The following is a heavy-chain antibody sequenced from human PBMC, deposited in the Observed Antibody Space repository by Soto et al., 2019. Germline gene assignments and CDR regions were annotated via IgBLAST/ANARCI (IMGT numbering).Heavy chain of an antibody. V-gene: IGHV3-15*01. Sequence: GGSRRLPWSPSGLTLNDGWMRWVRQTPGKGLDWVGRIKSKTDGETTDYAAPVKGRFTISRDDSKNTLYLQMDSLKTEDTAVYYCTDLMRGVGAFDIWSRGTLVTVSS. CDR1: GLTLNDGW. CDR2: IKSKTDGETT. J-gene: IGHJ3*02. CDR3: TDLMRGVGAFDI. D-gene: IGHD3-10*01.